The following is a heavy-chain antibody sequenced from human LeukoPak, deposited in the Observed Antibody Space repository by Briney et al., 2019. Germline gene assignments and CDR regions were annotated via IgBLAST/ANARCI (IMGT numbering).Heavy chain of an antibody. D-gene: IGHD1-26*01. CDR2: ISGSGATT. Sequence: PGGSLRLSCAASGFTFSSCAMTWVRQSPGKGLEWVSSISGSGATTYYADSVKGRFTISRGNSNNTVYLQMNSLRAEDTAVYYCAKDQSRVGASDPFDYWGQGMQVGVFS. J-gene: IGHJ4*02. CDR1: GFTFSSCA. V-gene: IGHV3-23*01. CDR3: AKDQSRVGASDPFDY.